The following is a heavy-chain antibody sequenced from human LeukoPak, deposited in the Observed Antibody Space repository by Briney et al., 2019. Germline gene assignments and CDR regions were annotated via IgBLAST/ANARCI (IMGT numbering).Heavy chain of an antibody. J-gene: IGHJ6*03. CDR1: GFTFSTYS. Sequence: GGSLRLSCAASGFTFSTYSMTWVRQAPAKVLEWVSSISSGGGYTYYADSVKGRFTISRDNAKSSLYLQMNSLRAEDTAVYYCARNPLISGYYYYYMDVWGKGTTVTVSS. CDR3: ARNPLISGYYYYYMDV. V-gene: IGHV3-21*06. CDR2: ISSGGGYT. D-gene: IGHD3-16*01.